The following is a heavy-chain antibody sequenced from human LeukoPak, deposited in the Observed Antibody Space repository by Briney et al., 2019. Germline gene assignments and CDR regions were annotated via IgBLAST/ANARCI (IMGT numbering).Heavy chain of an antibody. D-gene: IGHD1-26*01. Sequence: PGGSLRLSCTASGFSFSNYWMSWVRQALGQGLERVASIKQDESEKYYVDSVKGRFTTSRDNAKSSLYLQMNALRGEDTAVYYCARLVGDVTTWDCWGQGTLVTVSS. CDR3: ARLVGDVTTWDC. CDR2: IKQDESEK. CDR1: GFSFSNYW. J-gene: IGHJ4*02. V-gene: IGHV3-7*03.